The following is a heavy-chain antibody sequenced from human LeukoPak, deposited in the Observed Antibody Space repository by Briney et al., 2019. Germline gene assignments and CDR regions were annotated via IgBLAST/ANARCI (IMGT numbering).Heavy chain of an antibody. Sequence: ASVKDSCKASGYTFTSYDINWVRQATGQGLGWMGWMNPNSGNTGYAQKFQGRVTMTRNTSISTAYMEVSSLTSEDTAVYYCARTCSGTSCADFDYWGQGSLVTVSS. V-gene: IGHV1-8*01. CDR1: GYTFTSYD. D-gene: IGHD2-2*01. CDR3: ARTCSGTSCADFDY. CDR2: MNPNSGNT. J-gene: IGHJ4*02.